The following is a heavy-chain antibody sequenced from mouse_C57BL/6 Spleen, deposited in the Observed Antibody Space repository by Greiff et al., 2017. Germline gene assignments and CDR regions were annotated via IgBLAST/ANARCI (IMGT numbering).Heavy chain of an antibody. CDR3: ARQGGNLAWFAY. CDR1: GFTFSDYY. J-gene: IGHJ3*01. V-gene: IGHV5-12*01. CDR2: ISNGGGST. D-gene: IGHD2-1*01. Sequence: DVHLVESGGGLVQPGGSLKLSCAASGFTFSDYYMYWVRQTPEKRLEWVAYISNGGGSTYYPDTVKGRFTISRDNAKNTLYLQMSRLKSEDTAMYYCARQGGNLAWFAYWGQGTLVTVSA.